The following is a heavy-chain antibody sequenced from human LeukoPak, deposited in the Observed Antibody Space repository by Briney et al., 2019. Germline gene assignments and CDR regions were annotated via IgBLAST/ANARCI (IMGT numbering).Heavy chain of an antibody. CDR2: INHSGST. D-gene: IGHD2-15*01. CDR1: GASFNYYY. J-gene: IGHJ6*03. CDR3: ARLVVGGIRDYYYYMDV. Sequence: PSETLSLTCGVYGASFNYYYWSWIRQTPGKGLEWIGEINHSGSTNYNPSLRSRVTISVDTSKNQFSLKLSSVTAADTAVYYCARLVVGGIRDYYYYMDVWGKGTTVTVSS. V-gene: IGHV4-34*01.